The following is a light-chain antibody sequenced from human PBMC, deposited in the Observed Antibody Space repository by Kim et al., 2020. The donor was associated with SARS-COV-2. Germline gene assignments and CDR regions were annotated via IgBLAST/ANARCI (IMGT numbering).Light chain of an antibody. Sequence: SYELTQPPSVSVSPGQTATFTCSGDNLGDKYICWYQQKSGQSPVPDLHQNYKRPPGIPDPFSGSNSGNTATLSISGTQPRAEADAYCQSSEFNRVFVRG. CDR2: QNY. J-gene: IGLJ3*02. CDR3: QSSEFNRV. V-gene: IGLV3-1*01. CDR1: NLGDKY.